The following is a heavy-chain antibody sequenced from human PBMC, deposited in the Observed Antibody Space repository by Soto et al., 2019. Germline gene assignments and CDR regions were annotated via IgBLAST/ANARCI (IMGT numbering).Heavy chain of an antibody. Sequence: GSLRLSCAAPGFTFSSYGMHWVRQAPGKGLEWVAVIWYDGSNKYYADSVKGRFTISRDNSKNTLYLQMNSLRAEDTAVYYCARDQGSGYENYYFDYWGQGTLVTVSS. CDR2: IWYDGSNK. CDR1: GFTFSSYG. D-gene: IGHD5-12*01. CDR3: ARDQGSGYENYYFDY. V-gene: IGHV3-33*01. J-gene: IGHJ4*02.